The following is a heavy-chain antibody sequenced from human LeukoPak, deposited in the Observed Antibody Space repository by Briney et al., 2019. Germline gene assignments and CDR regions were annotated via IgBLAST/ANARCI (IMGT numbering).Heavy chain of an antibody. J-gene: IGHJ6*02. Sequence: ASVKVSCKASGYTFTSYGISWVRQAPGQGLEWMGWISAYNGNTNYAQKLQGRVTMTTDTSTSAAYMELRSLRSDDTAVYYCARFVTQYEDSSWSRRTYGMDVWGQGTTVTVSS. CDR1: GYTFTSYG. V-gene: IGHV1-18*01. D-gene: IGHD6-13*01. CDR3: ARFVTQYEDSSWSRRTYGMDV. CDR2: ISAYNGNT.